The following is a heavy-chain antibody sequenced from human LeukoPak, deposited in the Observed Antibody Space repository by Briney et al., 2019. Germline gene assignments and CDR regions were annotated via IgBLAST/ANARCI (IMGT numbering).Heavy chain of an antibody. CDR1: GLTVSSTY. CDR2: ISYDGSNK. V-gene: IGHV3-30*18. CDR3: AKGSWEPLDY. Sequence: SGGSLRLSCAASGLTVSSTYMSWVRQTPGKGLEWVAVISYDGSNKYYADSVKGRFTISRDNSKNTLYLQMNSLRAEDTAVYYCAKGSWEPLDYWGQGTLVTVSS. D-gene: IGHD1-26*01. J-gene: IGHJ4*02.